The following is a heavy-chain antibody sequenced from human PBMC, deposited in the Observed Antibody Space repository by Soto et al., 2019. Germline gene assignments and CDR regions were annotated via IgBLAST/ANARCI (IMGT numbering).Heavy chain of an antibody. CDR1: GFTFSSYS. Sequence: GSLRLSCAASGFTFSSYSMNWVRQAPGKGLEWVSSISSSSSYIYYADSVKGRFTISRDNAKNSLYLQMNSLRAEDTAVYYCARDSSGTTLNWFDPWGQGTLVPVSS. J-gene: IGHJ5*02. CDR3: ARDSSGTTLNWFDP. D-gene: IGHD1-1*01. V-gene: IGHV3-21*01. CDR2: ISSSSSYI.